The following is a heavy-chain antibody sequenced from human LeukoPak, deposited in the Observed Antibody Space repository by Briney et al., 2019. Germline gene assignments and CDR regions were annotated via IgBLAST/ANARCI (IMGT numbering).Heavy chain of an antibody. Sequence: PGGSLRLSCAASGFTFSSHAMSRVRQAPGKGLEWVSAISADSYYTYYADSVQGRFTISKDNSKNTLYLQVNSLRAEDTALYYCANFVDTSMGGNDYWGQGTLVTVSS. CDR1: GFTFSSHA. J-gene: IGHJ4*02. CDR2: ISADSYYT. CDR3: ANFVDTSMGGNDY. V-gene: IGHV3-23*01. D-gene: IGHD5-18*01.